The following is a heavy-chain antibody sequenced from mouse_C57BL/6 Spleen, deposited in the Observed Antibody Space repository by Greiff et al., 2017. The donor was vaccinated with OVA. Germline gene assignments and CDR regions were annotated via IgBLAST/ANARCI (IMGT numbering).Heavy chain of an antibody. D-gene: IGHD1-1*01. J-gene: IGHJ4*01. CDR3: ARGGSYYYSSSYAMDY. CDR2: INPYNGGT. V-gene: IGHV1-19*01. CDR1: GYTFTDYY. Sequence: VQLQQSGPVLVKPGASVKMSCKASGYTFTDYYMNWVKQSHGKSLEWIGVINPYNGGTSYNQKFKGKATLTVDKSSSTAYMELNSLTSEDSAVYYCARGGSYYYSSSYAMDYWGQGTSVTVSS.